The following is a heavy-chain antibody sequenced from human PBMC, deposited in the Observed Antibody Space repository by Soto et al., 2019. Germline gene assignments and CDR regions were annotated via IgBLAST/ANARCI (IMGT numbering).Heavy chain of an antibody. CDR3: AKESTMVRGVIDY. CDR2: IDPSNSYT. V-gene: IGHV5-10-1*01. J-gene: IGHJ4*02. D-gene: IGHD3-10*01. CDR1: GYSFTSYW. Sequence: GESLKISCKGSGYSFTSYWITWVRQMPGKGLEWMGRIDPSNSYTNYSPSFQGHVTISRDTSISTAYLQWNSLRAEDTAVYYCAKESTMVRGVIDYWGQGTLVTVSS.